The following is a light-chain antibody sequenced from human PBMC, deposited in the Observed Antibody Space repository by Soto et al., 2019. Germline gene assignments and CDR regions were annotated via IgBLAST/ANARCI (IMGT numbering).Light chain of an antibody. V-gene: IGKV1-5*02. CDR2: DAS. CDR3: QQYSVYWT. Sequence: DIHMTHSPSSLSSSLVDRVTIICRASQSVSTRLAWYQQKPGKAPKVLIYDASSWAGGVPSRFTGSGSGTEFTLTINSLQTDDFATYYCQQYSVYWTFGQGTKVDIK. J-gene: IGKJ1*01. CDR1: QSVSTR.